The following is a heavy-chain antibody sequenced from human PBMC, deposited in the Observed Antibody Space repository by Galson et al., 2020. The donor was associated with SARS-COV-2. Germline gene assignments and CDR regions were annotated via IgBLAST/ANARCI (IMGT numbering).Heavy chain of an antibody. D-gene: IGHD6-19*01. V-gene: IGHV3-30*04. Sequence: GESLKISCAASGFTFSSYAMHWVRQAPGKGLEWVAVISYDGSNKYYADSVKGRFTISRDNSKNTLYLQMNSLRAEDTAVYYCARDGLVLGLGWYFDLWGRGTLVTVSS. J-gene: IGHJ2*01. CDR1: GFTFSSYA. CDR2: ISYDGSNK. CDR3: ARDGLVLGLGWYFDL.